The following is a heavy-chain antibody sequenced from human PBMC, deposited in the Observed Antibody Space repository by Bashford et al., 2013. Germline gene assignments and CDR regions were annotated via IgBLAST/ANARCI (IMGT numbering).Heavy chain of an antibody. CDR2: ISIYSSNT. D-gene: IGHD6-13*01. V-gene: IGHV1-18*01. J-gene: IGHJ4*02. Sequence: WVRQAPGQGLEWMGWISIYSSNTKYAEKFQGRVIMTTDTSTSTAYMELTNLMFDDTAVYYCARESRAVVGQSFDHWGQGTQVTVSS. CDR3: ARESRAVVGQSFDH.